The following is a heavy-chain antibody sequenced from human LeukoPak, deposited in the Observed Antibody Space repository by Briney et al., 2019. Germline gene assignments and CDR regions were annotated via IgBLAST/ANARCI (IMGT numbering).Heavy chain of an antibody. V-gene: IGHV5-51*01. D-gene: IGHD5-24*01. CDR3: AKHFSGRDYDAFEI. CDR2: IYPYDSDT. J-gene: IGHJ3*02. CDR1: GYNFGLFW. Sequence: GESLKISCRGSGYNFGLFWIGWVRQMPGKGLEWMGIIYPYDSDTRYSPSFQGQVTISADMSISTAYLEWSSLKASDTAMYYCAKHFSGRDYDAFEIWGQGTLLTVSP.